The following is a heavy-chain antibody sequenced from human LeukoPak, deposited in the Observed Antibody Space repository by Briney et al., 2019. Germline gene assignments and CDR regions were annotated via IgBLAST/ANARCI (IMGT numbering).Heavy chain of an antibody. CDR3: ARVQDSGLFRWF. CDR2: IYDDSST. D-gene: IGHD3-22*01. V-gene: IGHV3-66*01. Sequence: GGSLRLSCAASGFTFSSYSMSWVRQAPGKGLEWVSVIYDDSSTFYAGSVKGRFSISRDNSKNTLYLQMNSLRAEDTGVYYCARVQDSGLFRWFWGQGTLVTVSS. J-gene: IGHJ4*02. CDR1: GFTFSSYS.